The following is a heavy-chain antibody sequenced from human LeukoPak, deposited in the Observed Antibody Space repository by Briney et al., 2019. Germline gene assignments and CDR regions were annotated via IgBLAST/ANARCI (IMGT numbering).Heavy chain of an antibody. D-gene: IGHD6-6*01. Sequence: ASVKVSCKASGGTFSNYAISWVRQAPGQGLEWMGGIIPIFGTANYAQKFQGRVTITADESTSTAYMGLSSLRSEDTAVYYCARDLAARPGWFDPWGQGTLVTVSS. J-gene: IGHJ5*02. CDR1: GGTFSNYA. CDR3: ARDLAARPGWFDP. V-gene: IGHV1-69*13. CDR2: IIPIFGTA.